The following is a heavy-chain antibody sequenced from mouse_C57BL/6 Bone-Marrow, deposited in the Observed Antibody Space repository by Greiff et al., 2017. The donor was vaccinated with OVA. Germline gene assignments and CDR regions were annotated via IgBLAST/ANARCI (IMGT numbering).Heavy chain of an antibody. CDR1: GFSFNTYA. CDR3: VRRNFYAMDY. J-gene: IGHJ4*01. CDR2: IRSKSNNYAT. Sequence: EVKLVESGGGLVQPKGSLKLSCAASGFSFNTYAMNWVRQAPGKGLEWVARIRSKSNNYATYYADSVKDRFTISRDDSESMLYLQMNNLKTEDTAMYYCVRRNFYAMDYWGQGTSVTVSS. V-gene: IGHV10-1*01.